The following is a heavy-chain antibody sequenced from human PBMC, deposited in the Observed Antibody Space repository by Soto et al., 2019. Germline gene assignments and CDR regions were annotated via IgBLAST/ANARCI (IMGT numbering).Heavy chain of an antibody. J-gene: IGHJ3*01. CDR3: AKAVKYYDSTGYDAFAV. CDR2: MFHSGRT. CDR1: GDSISSYF. Sequence: SETLSLTCPVSGDSISSYFWTWIRQPPGKALELIGYMFHSGRTNYNPSLTSRVTMSADTANNQFSLTLPSVTAADTAVYYCAKAVKYYDSTGYDAFAVWGQGIMVTVSS. D-gene: IGHD3-22*01. V-gene: IGHV4-59*01.